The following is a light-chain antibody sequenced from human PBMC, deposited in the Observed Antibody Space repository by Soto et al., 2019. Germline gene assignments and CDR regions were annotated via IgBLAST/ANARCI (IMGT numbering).Light chain of an antibody. J-gene: IGKJ4*01. CDR2: DAS. CDR3: QQYDNPPVT. Sequence: DIPMTQSPSSLSASVGDRVTITCQASQDISKYLNWYQQRPGKAPNLLIYDASSLEAGVPSRFTGSGSGTDSTFTISSLQPEDIATYYCQQYDNPPVTFGGGTKVEIK. V-gene: IGKV1-33*01. CDR1: QDISKY.